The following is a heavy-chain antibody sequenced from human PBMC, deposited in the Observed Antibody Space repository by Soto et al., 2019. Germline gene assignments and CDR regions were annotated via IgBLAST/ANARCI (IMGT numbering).Heavy chain of an antibody. CDR1: GGTFSSYT. J-gene: IGHJ4*02. Sequence: QVQLVQSGAEVKKPGSSVKVSCKASGGTFSSYTISWVRQAPGQGLEWMGRIIPNLGIANYAQKFQGRVTITEDKSTSTAYMELRSLRSEDTAVYYCASLSGWYERFDYWGQGTLVTVSS. CDR2: IIPNLGIA. V-gene: IGHV1-69*02. CDR3: ASLSGWYERFDY. D-gene: IGHD6-19*01.